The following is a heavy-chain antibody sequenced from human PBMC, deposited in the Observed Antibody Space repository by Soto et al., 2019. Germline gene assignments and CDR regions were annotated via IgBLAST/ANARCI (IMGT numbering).Heavy chain of an antibody. CDR3: ARLSTYYYDSSGYPDY. J-gene: IGHJ4*02. D-gene: IGHD3-22*01. CDR1: GYSFTSYW. V-gene: IGHV5-10-1*01. Sequence: SGESLKISCKGSGYSFTSYWISWVRQMPGKGLEWMGRIDPSDSYTNYSPSFQGHVTISADKSISTAYLQWSSLKASDTAMYYCARLSTYYYDSSGYPDYWGQGTLVTVSS. CDR2: IDPSDSYT.